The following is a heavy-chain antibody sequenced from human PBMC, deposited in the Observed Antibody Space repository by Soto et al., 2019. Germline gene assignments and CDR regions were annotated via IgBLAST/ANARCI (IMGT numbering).Heavy chain of an antibody. CDR3: ARDIYDSSEGAFEI. Sequence: GGPVKVSCKASGYTFTSYAMHWVRQAPGQRLEWMGWINAGNGNTKYSQKFQGRVTITRDTSASTAYMELSSLRSEDTAVYYCARDIYDSSEGAFEIWGQGTMVTVSS. D-gene: IGHD3-22*01. V-gene: IGHV1-3*01. J-gene: IGHJ3*02. CDR2: INAGNGNT. CDR1: GYTFTSYA.